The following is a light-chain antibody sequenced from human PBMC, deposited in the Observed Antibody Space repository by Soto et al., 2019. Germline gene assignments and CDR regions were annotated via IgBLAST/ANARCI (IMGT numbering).Light chain of an antibody. CDR1: QTVSSNY. Sequence: ETVLTQSPGTLSLSPVERATLSCMASQTVSSNYLAWYQQKPGQAPRLLIYAASTRATGIPDRFSGSGSGTDFTLSISRLEPEDFAVYYCQLYGTSPKPFGQGTKVDIK. J-gene: IGKJ1*01. CDR2: AAS. CDR3: QLYGTSPKP. V-gene: IGKV3-20*01.